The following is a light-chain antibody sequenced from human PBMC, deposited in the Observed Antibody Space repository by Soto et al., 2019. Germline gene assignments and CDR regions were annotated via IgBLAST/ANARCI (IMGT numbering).Light chain of an antibody. CDR1: QTINSN. Sequence: IVMTQSPATLSVSPGERVTLSCRASQTINSNLAWYQRRPGQAPRLLIYGASTRASCIPVRFRGSGSGTEFTLTISSLQSEDFAVYYCQQHNEGHPWPFGQGTKVEIK. CDR2: GAS. V-gene: IGKV3-15*01. J-gene: IGKJ1*01. CDR3: QQHNEGHPWP.